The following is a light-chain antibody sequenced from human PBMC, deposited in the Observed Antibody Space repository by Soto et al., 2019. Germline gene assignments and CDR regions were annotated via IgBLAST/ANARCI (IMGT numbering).Light chain of an antibody. Sequence: EIVMTQSPATLSVSPGERATLSCRASQSVSSNLAWYQQKPGQAPRLLIHDASIRATGIPARFSGSGSGTEFTLPISSLQSEDFAVYYCQQYNSWPPLTFGQGTKVEIK. CDR3: QQYNSWPPLT. J-gene: IGKJ1*01. CDR2: DAS. CDR1: QSVSSN. V-gene: IGKV3D-15*01.